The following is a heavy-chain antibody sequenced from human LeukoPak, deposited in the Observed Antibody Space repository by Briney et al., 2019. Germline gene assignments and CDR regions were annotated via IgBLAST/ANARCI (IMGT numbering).Heavy chain of an antibody. CDR2: INHSGST. V-gene: IGHV4-34*01. CDR3: ARELYSSGYHDAFDI. J-gene: IGHJ3*02. Sequence: SETLSLTCAVYGGSFSGYYWSWIRQPPGKGLEWIGEINHSGSTNYNPSLKSRVTVSVDTSKNQFSLKLSSVTAADTAVYYCARELYSSGYHDAFDIWGQGTMVTVSS. CDR1: GGSFSGYY. D-gene: IGHD3-22*01.